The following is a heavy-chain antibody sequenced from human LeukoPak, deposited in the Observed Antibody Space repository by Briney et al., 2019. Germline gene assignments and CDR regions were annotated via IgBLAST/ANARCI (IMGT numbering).Heavy chain of an antibody. CDR1: GGSISSYY. V-gene: IGHV4-4*07. J-gene: IGHJ5*02. D-gene: IGHD6-19*01. Sequence: SETLSLTCTVSGGSISSYYWSWIRQPAGKGLEWIGRIYTSGSTNYSPSLKSRVTMSVDTSKNQFSLKLSSVTAADTAVYYCARGESSGWLTPYNWFDPWGQGTLVTVSS. CDR3: ARGESSGWLTPYNWFDP. CDR2: IYTSGST.